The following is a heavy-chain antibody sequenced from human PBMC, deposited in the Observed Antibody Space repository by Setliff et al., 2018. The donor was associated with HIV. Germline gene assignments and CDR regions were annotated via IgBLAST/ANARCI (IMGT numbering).Heavy chain of an antibody. CDR1: GFRFSTYW. CDR3: ARVFWYGLPQIYYYMDV. V-gene: IGHV3-7*01. Sequence: HPAGSLCLSCAASGFRFSTYWMTWVRQAQGKGMEWVANIKQDGSEKYYVDSVKRRFTLSRDNAKNSLYLQMNSLRAEDTAVYYCARVFWYGLPQIYYYMDVWGKGTTVTVSS. J-gene: IGHJ6*03. D-gene: IGHD2-8*02. CDR2: IKQDGSEK.